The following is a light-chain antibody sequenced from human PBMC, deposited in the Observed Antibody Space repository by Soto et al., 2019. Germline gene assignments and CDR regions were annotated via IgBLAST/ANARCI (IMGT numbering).Light chain of an antibody. Sequence: QSVLPQPPSVSAAPGQKVTISCSGSSSNIGNNYVSWYQQLPGTAPKLLIYENNKRPSGIPDRFSGSKSGTSATLVITGLQTGDEADYYCGTWDSSLSSWVFGGGTKLTVL. J-gene: IGLJ3*02. CDR2: ENN. CDR3: GTWDSSLSSWV. V-gene: IGLV1-51*02. CDR1: SSNIGNNY.